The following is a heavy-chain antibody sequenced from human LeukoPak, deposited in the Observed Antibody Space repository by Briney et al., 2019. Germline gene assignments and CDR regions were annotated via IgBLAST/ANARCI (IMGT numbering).Heavy chain of an antibody. Sequence: GGSLRLSCAASGFTFSSYSMNWVRQAPGKGLEWVSYISSSSNTIYYADSVKGRFTISRDNAKNSLYLQMNSLRAEDTAVYYLARILLAAGAFDTWGQGKMVTASS. CDR2: ISSSSNTI. V-gene: IGHV3-48*01. CDR3: ARILLAAGAFDT. CDR1: GFTFSSYS. J-gene: IGHJ3*02. D-gene: IGHD3-3*02.